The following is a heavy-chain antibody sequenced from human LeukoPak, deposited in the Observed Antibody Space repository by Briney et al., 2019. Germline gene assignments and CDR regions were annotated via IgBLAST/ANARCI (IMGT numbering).Heavy chain of an antibody. CDR1: GYSLTRYH. V-gene: IGHV1-46*01. J-gene: IGHJ4*02. Sequence: ASVKVSCKASGYSLTRYHMSWVRQAPGQGPEWMGIIDPNGVSTSYVQKFQGRVTMTRDTSTSTFYTELSSLRSEDTAVYYCARMTTGVLDYWGQGTLVTVSS. CDR2: IDPNGVST. CDR3: ARMTTGVLDY. D-gene: IGHD1-1*01.